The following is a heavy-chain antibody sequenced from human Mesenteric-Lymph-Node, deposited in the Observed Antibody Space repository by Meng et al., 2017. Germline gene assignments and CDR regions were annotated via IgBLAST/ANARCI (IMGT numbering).Heavy chain of an antibody. J-gene: IGHJ4*02. V-gene: IGHV1-18*01. Sequence: VQLVQSGTAVKNPGDSVKVSCKASCYTFTSYGISWVRQAPGQGLEWMGWISAYNGNTNDAQKLQGRVTMTTETSTSTAYMELRSLRSDDTAVYYCARVYYYDSSGYDYWGQGTLVTVSS. D-gene: IGHD3-22*01. CDR3: ARVYYYDSSGYDY. CDR1: CYTFTSYG. CDR2: ISAYNGNT.